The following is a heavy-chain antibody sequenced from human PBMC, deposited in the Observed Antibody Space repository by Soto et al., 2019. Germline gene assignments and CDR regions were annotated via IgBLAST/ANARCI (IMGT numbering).Heavy chain of an antibody. CDR2: NYYSGST. Sequence: SETLSLTCTVSGGSISSSSYYWGWIRQPPGKGLEWIGSNYYSGSTYYNPSLKSRVTISVDTSKNQFSLKLSSVTAADTAVYYCARHGDYGDYGDYYYYMDVWGKGTTVTVS. CDR3: ARHGDYGDYGDYYYYMDV. V-gene: IGHV4-39*01. CDR1: GGSISSSSYY. D-gene: IGHD4-17*01. J-gene: IGHJ6*03.